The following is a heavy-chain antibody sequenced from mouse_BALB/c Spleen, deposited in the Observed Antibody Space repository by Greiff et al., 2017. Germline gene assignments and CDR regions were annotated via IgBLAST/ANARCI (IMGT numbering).Heavy chain of an antibody. J-gene: IGHJ4*01. V-gene: IGHV5-12-1*01. D-gene: IGHD2-4*01. CDR1: GFAFSSYD. CDR3: ARQGFDYDYAMDY. Sequence: DVQLVESGGGLVKPGGSLKLSCAASGFAFSSYDMSWVRQTPEKRLEWVAYISSGGGSTYYPDTVKGRFTISRDNAKNTLYLQMSSLKSEDTAMYYCARQGFDYDYAMDYWGQGTSVTVSS. CDR2: ISSGGGST.